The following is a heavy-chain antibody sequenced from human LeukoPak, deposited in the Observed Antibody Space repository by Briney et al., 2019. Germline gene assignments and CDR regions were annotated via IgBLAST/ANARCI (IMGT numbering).Heavy chain of an antibody. V-gene: IGHV3-30*02. CDR2: IRYDGSNK. CDR1: GFTFSSYW. CDR3: AKDREWELLSGEQIDY. J-gene: IGHJ4*02. D-gene: IGHD1-26*01. Sequence: PGGSLRLSCAASGFTFSSYWMSWVRQAPGKGLEWVALIRYDGSNKYYADSVKGRFTISRDNSKNTLYLQMNSLRAEDTAVYYCAKDREWELLSGEQIDYWGQGTLVTVSS.